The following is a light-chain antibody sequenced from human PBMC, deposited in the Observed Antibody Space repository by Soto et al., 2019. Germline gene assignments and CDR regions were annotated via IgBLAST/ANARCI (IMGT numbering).Light chain of an antibody. CDR2: AAS. J-gene: IGKJ4*01. V-gene: IGKV1-9*01. Sequence: DIQLTQSPPFLSASVGDRVTITCRASQDITAYLAWYQQKPGKAPTLLIHAASALHTGVPSRFSGTGSDTKFTLTISALQPEDFATYFCQQLNAFPFTFGGGTKVEIK. CDR1: QDITAY. CDR3: QQLNAFPFT.